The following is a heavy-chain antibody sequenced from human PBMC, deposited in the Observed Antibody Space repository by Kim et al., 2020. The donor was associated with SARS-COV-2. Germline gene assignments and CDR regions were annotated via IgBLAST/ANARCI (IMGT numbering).Heavy chain of an antibody. CDR2: ISSSGSTI. Sequence: GGSLRLSCAASGFTFSSYEMNWVRQAPGKGLEWVSYISSSGSTIYYADSVKGRFTISRDNAKNSLYLQMNSLRAEDTAVYYCARKDIGSSGWYFSWWGQGTLVTVSS. CDR1: GFTFSSYE. CDR3: ARKDIGSSGWYFSW. J-gene: IGHJ4*02. D-gene: IGHD6-19*01. V-gene: IGHV3-48*03.